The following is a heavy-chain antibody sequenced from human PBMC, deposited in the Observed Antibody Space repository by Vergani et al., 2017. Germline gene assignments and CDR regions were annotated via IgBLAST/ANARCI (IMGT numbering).Heavy chain of an antibody. D-gene: IGHD3-10*01. J-gene: IGHJ1*01. CDR1: GFTFDTYT. CDR3: TTAWGLYYLHGEYFQY. Sequence: EVQLLESGGGLVQPGGSRSLSCAGAGFTFDTYTMAYVRQAPGKGLEWVATISSGDGDIFYADSVKGRFTISRENSNNTLFLQMNSLKDEDTAVYYCTTAWGLYYLHGEYFQYWGRGTLVSVSS. V-gene: IGHV3-23*01. CDR2: ISSGDGDI.